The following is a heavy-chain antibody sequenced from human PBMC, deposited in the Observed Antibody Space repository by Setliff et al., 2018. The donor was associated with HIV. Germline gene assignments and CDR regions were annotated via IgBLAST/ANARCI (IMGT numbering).Heavy chain of an antibody. Sequence: GASVKVSCKASGYTFTNYGINWVRQAPGQGLEWMGWISVYNGNTNFAQKLPGRVTMTTDTSTSTAYMELRSLRSDDTAAYYCARVDTTGAFDIWGQGTVVTVSS. V-gene: IGHV1-18*01. CDR3: ARVDTTGAFDI. CDR1: GYTFTNYG. D-gene: IGHD5-18*01. CDR2: ISVYNGNT. J-gene: IGHJ3*02.